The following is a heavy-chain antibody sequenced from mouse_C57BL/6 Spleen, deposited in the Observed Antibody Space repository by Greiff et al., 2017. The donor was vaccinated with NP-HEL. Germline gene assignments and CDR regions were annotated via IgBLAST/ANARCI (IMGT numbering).Heavy chain of an antibody. CDR2: INPYNGGT. CDR3: ARRGFTTVVARYFDV. CDR1: GYTFTDYY. J-gene: IGHJ1*03. Sequence: VQLQQSGPVLVKPGASVKMSCKASGYTFTDYYMNWVKQSHGKSLEWIGVINPYNGGTSYNQKFKGKATLTVDKSSSTAYMELNSLTSEDSAVYYCARRGFTTVVARYFDVWGTGTTVTVSS. D-gene: IGHD1-1*01. V-gene: IGHV1-19*01.